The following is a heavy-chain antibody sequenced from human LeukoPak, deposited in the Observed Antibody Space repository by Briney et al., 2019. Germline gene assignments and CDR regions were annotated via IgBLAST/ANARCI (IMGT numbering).Heavy chain of an antibody. Sequence: PXETLSLTCTVSGGSISSYYWSWIRQPPGKGLEWIGYVYYSGSTNYNPSLDSRVTISVDTSKNQFSLKLSSVTAADTAVYYCARGGSYYFDYWGQGTLVTVSS. D-gene: IGHD3-10*01. CDR1: GGSISSYY. CDR3: ARGGSYYFDY. CDR2: VYYSGST. J-gene: IGHJ4*02. V-gene: IGHV4-59*01.